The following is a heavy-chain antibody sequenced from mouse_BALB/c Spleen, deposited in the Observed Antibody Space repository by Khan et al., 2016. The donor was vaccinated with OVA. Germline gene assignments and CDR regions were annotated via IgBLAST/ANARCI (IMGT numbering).Heavy chain of an antibody. D-gene: IGHD1-2*01. Sequence: EVQLQESGPGLVKPSQSLSLTCTVTGYSITSGYGWNWIRQFPGNKLEWMGYISYSGSTNYNPSLKSRISITRDTSKNQSFLQLNSVTTEDTATDYWARTARIKYWGQGTTLTVSS. CDR2: ISYSGST. CDR3: ARTARIKY. CDR1: GYSITSGYG. J-gene: IGHJ2*01. V-gene: IGHV3-2*02.